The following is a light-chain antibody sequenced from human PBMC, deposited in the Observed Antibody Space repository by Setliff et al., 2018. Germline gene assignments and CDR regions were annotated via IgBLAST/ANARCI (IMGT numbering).Light chain of an antibody. V-gene: IGKV3-20*01. CDR1: QSISGY. Sequence: EIVLTQSPDTLSLSPGERATLLCRASQSISGYIGWYQQKPGQAPRLLIYAGSTRATGISDRFSGIGSGTDFTLIISRLEPEDSAVYYCQHHAGSLTFGGGTKVDIK. CDR2: AGS. CDR3: QHHAGSLT. J-gene: IGKJ4*01.